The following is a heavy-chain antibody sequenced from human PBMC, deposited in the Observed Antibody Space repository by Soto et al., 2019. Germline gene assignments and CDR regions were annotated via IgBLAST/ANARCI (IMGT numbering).Heavy chain of an antibody. D-gene: IGHD3-10*01. J-gene: IGHJ4*02. CDR3: ARQTMIRGVIFDS. V-gene: IGHV1-3*01. CDR2: INAGNGNT. CDR1: GYTFTTYA. Sequence: ASVKVSCKASGYTFTTYAVHWVRQAPGQRLEWMGWINAGNGNTKYSQKFQGRVTFTRDTSASTAYMDLSSFRSEDTAVYYCARQTMIRGVIFDSWGQGTLVTVSS.